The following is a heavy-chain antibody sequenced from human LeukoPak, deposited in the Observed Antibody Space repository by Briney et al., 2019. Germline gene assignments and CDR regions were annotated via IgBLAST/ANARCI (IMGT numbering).Heavy chain of an antibody. CDR1: GYTFTSYD. J-gene: IGHJ4*02. Sequence: ASVKVSCKASGYTFTSYDINWVRQATGQGLEWMGWMNPNSGNTGYAQKFQGRVTMTRNTSISTAYMELSSLRSEDTAAYYCARVGGYDFWSGSPTYYFDYWGQGTLVTVSS. CDR2: MNPNSGNT. V-gene: IGHV1-8*01. CDR3: ARVGGYDFWSGSPTYYFDY. D-gene: IGHD3-3*01.